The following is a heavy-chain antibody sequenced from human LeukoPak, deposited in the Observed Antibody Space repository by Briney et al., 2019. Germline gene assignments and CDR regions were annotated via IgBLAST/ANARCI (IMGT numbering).Heavy chain of an antibody. CDR1: GFTFSSYG. CDR2: IWYDGSNK. CDR3: ARNWEYYDSSGPFDY. D-gene: IGHD3-22*01. J-gene: IGHJ4*02. V-gene: IGHV3-33*08. Sequence: GGSLRLSCAASGFTFSSYGMHWVRQAPGKGLEWVAVIWYDGSNKYYADSVTGRFTIFRDNSKNTLYLQMNSLRAEDTAVYYCARNWEYYDSSGPFDYWGQGTLVTVSS.